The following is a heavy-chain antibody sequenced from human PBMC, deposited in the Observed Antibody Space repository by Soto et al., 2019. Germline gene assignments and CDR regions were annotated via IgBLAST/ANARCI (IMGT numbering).Heavy chain of an antibody. CDR2: VSHDGRNT. Sequence: VQLVESGGGVVQPGRSLRLSCAASGFTCSDYAMHWVRQAPGKGLEWVAVVSHDGRNTHYADSVKGRFTISRDSSKNTFSLEMTSLRAEDTAVYYCAKGGRQWLVTSDFNYWGQGALVTVSS. CDR3: AKGGRQWLVTSDFNY. J-gene: IGHJ4*02. V-gene: IGHV3-30*18. D-gene: IGHD6-19*01. CDR1: GFTCSDYA.